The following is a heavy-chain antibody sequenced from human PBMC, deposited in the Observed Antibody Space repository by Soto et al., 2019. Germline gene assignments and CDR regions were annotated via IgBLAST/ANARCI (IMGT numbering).Heavy chain of an antibody. V-gene: IGHV1-18*04. Sequence: GASVKVSCKASGYTFTSYGISWVRQAPGQGLEWMGWISAYNGNTNYAQKLQGRVTMTTDTSTSTACMELRSLRSDDTAVYYCAREYRVWSGSNWFDPRGQGTLVTVSS. CDR2: ISAYNGNT. CDR3: AREYRVWSGSNWFDP. J-gene: IGHJ5*02. CDR1: GYTFTSYG. D-gene: IGHD3-3*01.